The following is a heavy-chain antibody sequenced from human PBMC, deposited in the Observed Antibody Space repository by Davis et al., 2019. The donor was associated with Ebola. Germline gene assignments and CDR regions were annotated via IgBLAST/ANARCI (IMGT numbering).Heavy chain of an antibody. Sequence: AASVKVSCRASGGTFSSYAISWVRQAPGQGLEWMGRIIPILGIANYAQKFQGRVTITADKSTSTAYMELSSLRSEDTAVYYCARDSRDVWFGDLGVWGQGTTVTVSS. CDR3: ARDSRDVWFGDLGV. J-gene: IGHJ6*02. D-gene: IGHD3-10*01. V-gene: IGHV1-69*04. CDR2: IIPILGIA. CDR1: GGTFSSYA.